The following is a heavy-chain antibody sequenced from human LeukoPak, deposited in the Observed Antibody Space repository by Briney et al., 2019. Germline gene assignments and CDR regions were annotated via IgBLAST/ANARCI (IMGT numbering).Heavy chain of an antibody. D-gene: IGHD3-3*01. J-gene: IGHJ5*02. CDR1: GFTFSHYG. V-gene: IGHV3-33*01. Sequence: GGSLRLSCAASGFTFSHYGMHWVRLAPGKGLEWVSAIWYDGSKAYSADSVKGRFTISRDNSKNTLNLQMNSLTGEDTAVYYCARDPVTDFWSGYYTYNWFDPWGQGTLVTVSS. CDR2: IWYDGSKA. CDR3: ARDPVTDFWSGYYTYNWFDP.